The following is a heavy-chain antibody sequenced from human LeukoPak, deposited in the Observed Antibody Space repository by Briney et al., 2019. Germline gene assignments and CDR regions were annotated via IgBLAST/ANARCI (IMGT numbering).Heavy chain of an antibody. Sequence: SETLSLTCTVSGGSISNYYWSWIRLPPGKGLEWIGFIFYSGRTNYNPSLKSRVTMSVDTSKNQFSLKLHSVTAADTAVYYCARGYDFVWGSDRFDSWGQGTLVTVSS. D-gene: IGHD3-16*02. J-gene: IGHJ4*02. CDR1: GGSISNYY. V-gene: IGHV4-59*01. CDR2: IFYSGRT. CDR3: ARGYDFVWGSDRFDS.